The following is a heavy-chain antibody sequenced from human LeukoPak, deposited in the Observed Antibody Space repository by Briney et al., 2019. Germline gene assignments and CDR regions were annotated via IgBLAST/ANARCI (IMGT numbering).Heavy chain of an antibody. CDR3: ARDEDSYGYFDY. V-gene: IGHV4-39*07. Sequence: SETLSLTCTVSGGSISSSSYHWGWIRQPPGKGLEWIGSIYYSGSTYYNPSLKSRVTISVDTSKNQFSLKLSSVTAADTAVYYCARDEDSYGYFDYWGQGTLVTVSS. CDR2: IYYSGST. CDR1: GGSISSSSYH. J-gene: IGHJ4*02. D-gene: IGHD5-18*01.